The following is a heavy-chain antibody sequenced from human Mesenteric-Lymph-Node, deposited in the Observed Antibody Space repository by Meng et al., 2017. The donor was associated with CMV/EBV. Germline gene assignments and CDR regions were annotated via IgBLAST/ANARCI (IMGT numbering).Heavy chain of an antibody. CDR2: INHSGST. CDR3: AWSGDYYYGMDV. CDR1: GGSFSGYY. J-gene: IGHJ6*02. Sequence: SETLSLTCAVYGGSFSGYYWSWIRQPPGKGLEWIGEINHSGSTNYNPSLKSRVTISVDTSKNQFSLKLSSVTAADTAVYYCAWSGDYYYGMDVWGQGTTVTVSS. D-gene: IGHD3-3*01. V-gene: IGHV4-34*01.